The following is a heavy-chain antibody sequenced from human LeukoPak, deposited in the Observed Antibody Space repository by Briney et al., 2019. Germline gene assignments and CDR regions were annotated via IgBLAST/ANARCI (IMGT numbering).Heavy chain of an antibody. CDR1: GGSISSSY. J-gene: IGHJ3*02. V-gene: IGHV4-4*07. D-gene: IGHD1-14*01. CDR2: IYTSGST. Sequence: PSETLSLTCTVSGGSISSSYWRWIRQPAGKGLEWIGRIYTSGSTNYNPSLKSRVTMSVDTSKNQFSLKLSSVTPRDTAVYYFASDTFGEGIGRAFTICSQGSIVTVSS. CDR3: ASDTFGEGIGRAFTI.